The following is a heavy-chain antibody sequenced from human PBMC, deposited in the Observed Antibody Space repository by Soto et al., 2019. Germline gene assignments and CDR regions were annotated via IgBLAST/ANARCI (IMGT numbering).Heavy chain of an antibody. Sequence: QVQVVQSGAEVKKPGSSVKVSCKVSGGIFTNNAISWVRQAPGQGLEGLGGVIPMIDTAYYAQIFRGRLRISADGTTTTAYMELSGLTSPETAGCFCGTGGQNDGYHFFHGMDGWGPGTPITGS. CDR2: VIPMIDTA. CDR1: GGIFTNNA. D-gene: IGHD3-16*01. J-gene: IGHJ6*01. CDR3: GTGGQNDGYHFFHGMDG. V-gene: IGHV1-69*01.